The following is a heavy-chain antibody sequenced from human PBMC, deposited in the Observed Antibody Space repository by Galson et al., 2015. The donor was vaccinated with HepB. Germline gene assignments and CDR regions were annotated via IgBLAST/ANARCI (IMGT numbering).Heavy chain of an antibody. CDR3: ARDANLQVPAAIGY. V-gene: IGHV3-30-3*01. J-gene: IGHJ4*02. D-gene: IGHD2-2*02. CDR1: GFTFSSYA. CDR2: ISYDGSNK. Sequence: SLRLSCAASGFTFSSYAMHWVRQAPGKGLEWVAVISYDGSNKYYADSVKGRFTISRGNSKNTLYLQMNSLRAEDTAVYYCARDANLQVPAAIGYWGQGTLVTVTS.